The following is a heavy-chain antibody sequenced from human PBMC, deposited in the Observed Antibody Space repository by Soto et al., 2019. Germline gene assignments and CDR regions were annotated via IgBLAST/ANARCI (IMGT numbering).Heavy chain of an antibody. CDR3: ARVWWYDSSGHRFDP. Sequence: EVQLVESGGGLVKPGGSLRLSCAASGFTFSSYSMNWVRQAPGKGLEWVSVIYSGGSTYYADSVKGRFTISRDNSKNTLYLQMNSLRAEDTAVYYCARVWWYDSSGHRFDPWGQGTLVTVSS. D-gene: IGHD3-22*01. V-gene: IGHV3-66*01. CDR2: IYSGGST. J-gene: IGHJ5*02. CDR1: GFTFSSYS.